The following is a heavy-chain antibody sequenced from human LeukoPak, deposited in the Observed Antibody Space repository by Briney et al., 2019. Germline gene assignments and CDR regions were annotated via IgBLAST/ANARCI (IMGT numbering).Heavy chain of an antibody. J-gene: IGHJ4*02. CDR3: ARRMGYGSGSYYTAYFDY. Sequence: GGSLRLSCAASGFSFSTYAMHWVRQAPGKGLEWVAVISYDGGNKKYADSVKGRFTISRDNSKNTLYLQMNGLRVEDTAVYYCARRMGYGSGSYYTAYFDYWGQGTLVTVSS. V-gene: IGHV3-30-3*01. D-gene: IGHD3-10*01. CDR2: ISYDGGNK. CDR1: GFSFSTYA.